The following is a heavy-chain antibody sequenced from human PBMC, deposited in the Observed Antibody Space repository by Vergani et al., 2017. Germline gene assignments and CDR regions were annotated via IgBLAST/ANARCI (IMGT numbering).Heavy chain of an antibody. J-gene: IGHJ6*02. V-gene: IGHV3-48*03. Sequence: VQLVESGGGVVQPGRSLRLSCAASGFTFSSYEMNWVRQAPGKGLEWVSYISSSGSTIYYADSVKGRFTISRDNAKNSLYLQMNSLRAEDTAVYYCARGIAVATLYYYGMDVWGQGTTVTVSS. CDR1: GFTFSSYE. CDR3: ARGIAVATLYYYGMDV. CDR2: ISSSGSTI. D-gene: IGHD6-19*01.